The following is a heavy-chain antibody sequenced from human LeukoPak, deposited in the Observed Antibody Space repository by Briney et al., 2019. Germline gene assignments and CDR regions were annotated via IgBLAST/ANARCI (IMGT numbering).Heavy chain of an antibody. J-gene: IGHJ4*02. D-gene: IGHD1-7*01. V-gene: IGHV3-15*01. CDR2: IKSKADGGTT. Sequence: GGSLRLSCAASGFTFSNAWMSWVRQAPGKGLEWVGRIKSKADGGTTDYAAPVKGRFTISRDDSKNTLYLHMNSLKTEDTAVYYCTTVPVRTTGPLHWGQGTLVTVSS. CDR3: TTVPVRTTGPLH. CDR1: GFTFSNAW.